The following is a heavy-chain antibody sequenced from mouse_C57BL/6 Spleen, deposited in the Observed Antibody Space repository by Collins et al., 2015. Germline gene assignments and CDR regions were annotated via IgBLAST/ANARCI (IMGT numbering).Heavy chain of an antibody. CDR3: ARQGDYLLDY. J-gene: IGHJ2*01. CDR2: ISGGGSYI. V-gene: IGHV5-6*01. Sequence: EVQLVESGGDLVKPGGSLRLSCAASGSIFSRYDMSWVRQTPDKRLEWVATISGGGSYISYPDSVKGRFTISRDNAKSTLYLQTYSLKSEDTGIYYCARQGDYLLDYWGQGTTLTVSS. CDR1: GSIFSRYD. D-gene: IGHD2-4*01.